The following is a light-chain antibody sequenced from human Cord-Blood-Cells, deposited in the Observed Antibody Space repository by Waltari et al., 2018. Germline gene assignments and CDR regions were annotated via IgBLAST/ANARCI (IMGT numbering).Light chain of an antibody. CDR1: QSVLYSSNNKNY. CDR3: QQYYSSPLT. J-gene: IGKJ4*01. CDR2: WAS. Sequence: DIVMNQSPESLAVYLGERAPIYCKSSQSVLYSSNNKNYLAWYQQKPGQPPKLLIYWASTLESGVPDRFSGSGSGTDFTLTISSLQAEDLAVYYCQQYYSSPLTFGGGTKVEIK. V-gene: IGKV4-1*01.